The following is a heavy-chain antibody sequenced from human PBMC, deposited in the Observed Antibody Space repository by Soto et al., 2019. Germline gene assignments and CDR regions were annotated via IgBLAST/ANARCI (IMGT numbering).Heavy chain of an antibody. V-gene: IGHV3-11*06. J-gene: IGHJ6*02. CDR3: ASAPLGSRTNGVCSRGMDV. D-gene: IGHD2-8*01. CDR2: INSNSLYT. CDR1: GFTFSDNY. Sequence: PGGSLRLSCAGSGFTFSDNYMAWIRQAPGKGLEWVSYINSNSLYTHYADSVKGRFTISRDNAENSLYLQLNSLRAEDTAVYYCASAPLGSRTNGVCSRGMDVWGQGTTVTVSS.